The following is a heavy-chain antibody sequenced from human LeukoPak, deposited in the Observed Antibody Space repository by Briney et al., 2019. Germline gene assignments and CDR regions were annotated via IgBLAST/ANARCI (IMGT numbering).Heavy chain of an antibody. CDR3: ARGPSKGYCSGGSCFRYYYYGMDA. CDR2: INHSGST. D-gene: IGHD2-15*01. V-gene: IGHV4-34*01. Sequence: PSETLSLTCAVYGGSFSGYYWSWIRQPPGKGLEWIGEINHSGSTNYNPSLKSRVTISVDTSKNQFSLKLSSVTAADTAVYYCARGPSKGYCSGGSCFRYYYYGMDAWGKGTTVTVSS. J-gene: IGHJ6*04. CDR1: GGSFSGYY.